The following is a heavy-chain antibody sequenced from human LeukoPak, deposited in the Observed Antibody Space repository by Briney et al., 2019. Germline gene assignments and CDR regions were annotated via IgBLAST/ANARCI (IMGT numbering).Heavy chain of an antibody. Sequence: PSETLSLTCAVYGVSFSGYYWSWIRQPPGKGLEWIGEINHSGSTNYNPSLKSRVTISVDTSKNQFSLKLSSVTAADTAVYYCARVLELRRAKGYFQHWGQGTPVTVSS. D-gene: IGHD1-7*01. J-gene: IGHJ1*01. CDR3: ARVLELRRAKGYFQH. CDR1: GVSFSGYY. CDR2: INHSGST. V-gene: IGHV4-34*01.